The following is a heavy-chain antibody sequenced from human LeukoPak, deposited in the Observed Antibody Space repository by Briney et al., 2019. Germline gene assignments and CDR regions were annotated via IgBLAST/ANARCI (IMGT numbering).Heavy chain of an antibody. CDR1: GGSISSYY. CDR2: IYYSGST. D-gene: IGHD6-25*01. V-gene: IGHV4-59*01. Sequence: SETLSLTCTVSGGSISSYYWSWTRQPPGKGLEWIGYIYYSGSTNYNPSLKSRVTISVDTSKNQFSLKLSSVTAADTAVYYCARESGRTFFDYWGQGTLVTVSS. J-gene: IGHJ4*02. CDR3: ARESGRTFFDY.